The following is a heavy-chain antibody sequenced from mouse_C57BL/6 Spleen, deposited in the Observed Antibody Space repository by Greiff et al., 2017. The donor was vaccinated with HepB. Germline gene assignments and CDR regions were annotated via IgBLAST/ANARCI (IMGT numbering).Heavy chain of an antibody. CDR2: IYPGDGDT. D-gene: IGHD2-4*01. J-gene: IGHJ4*01. V-gene: IGHV1-82*01. CDR1: GYAFSSSW. CDR3: ARPRYDYDYYAMDY. Sequence: QVQLQQSGPELVKPGASVKISCKASGYAFSSSWMNWVKQRPGKGLEWIGRIYPGDGDTNYNGKFKGKATLTADKSSSTAYMQLSSLTSEDSAVYFCARPRYDYDYYAMDYWGQGTSVTVSS.